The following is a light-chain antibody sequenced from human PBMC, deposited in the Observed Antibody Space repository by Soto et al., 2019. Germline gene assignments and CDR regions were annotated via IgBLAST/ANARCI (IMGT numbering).Light chain of an antibody. V-gene: IGLV1-51*01. CDR2: DNN. Sequence: QSVLTQPPSVSAAPGQKVTISCSGSSSNIGNNYVSWYQQLPGTAPKLLIYDNNKRPSGIPDRFSGSKSGTSATLGITGLQTGDEADYYCGTWDSSLRVVVFGGGTKLTV. J-gene: IGLJ2*01. CDR1: SSNIGNNY. CDR3: GTWDSSLRVVV.